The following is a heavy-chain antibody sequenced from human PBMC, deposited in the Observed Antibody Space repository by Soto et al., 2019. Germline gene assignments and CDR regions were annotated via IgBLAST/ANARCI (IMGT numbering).Heavy chain of an antibody. J-gene: IGHJ4*02. D-gene: IGHD3-16*01. V-gene: IGHV1-18*01. Sequence: QVQLVQSGAEVKKPGASVKVSCKASGYTFTNFGITWVRQAPGQGLEWMGWISAYNGNTNYAQKFRDRVTMTTDTSTSTAYMEGRSLRFDDPAVYYCARGGTPIDYWAQGTMVTVSS. CDR2: ISAYNGNT. CDR1: GYTFTNFG. CDR3: ARGGTPIDY.